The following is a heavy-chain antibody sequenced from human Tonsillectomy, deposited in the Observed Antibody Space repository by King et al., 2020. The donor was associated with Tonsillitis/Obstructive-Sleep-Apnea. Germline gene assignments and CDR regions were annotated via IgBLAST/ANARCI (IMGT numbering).Heavy chain of an antibody. V-gene: IGHV4-31*01. D-gene: IGHD3-16*02. CDR2: YYYNGSP. CDR1: GGSISSGGYY. Sequence: VQLQESGPGLVTPSQTLYLTCTVSGGSISSGGYYWSWIRQHPGKGLEWIGYYYYNGSPYYNLSLKNLVTISVDKSKNQYSLKLSSVTAADTAVYYCARATVITFGGVIAKFDYWGQGTLVTVSS. CDR3: ARATVITFGGVIAKFDY. J-gene: IGHJ4*02.